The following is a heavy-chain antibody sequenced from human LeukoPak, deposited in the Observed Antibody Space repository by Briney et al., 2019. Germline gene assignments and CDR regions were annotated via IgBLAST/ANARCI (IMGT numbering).Heavy chain of an antibody. Sequence: SETLSLTCTVSGGSISSSSYYWGWIRQPPGKGLEWIGSIYYSGSTYYNPSLKSRVTISGDTSKNQFSLKLSSVTAADTAVYYCARAEQLVSLWYFDLWGRGTLVTVSS. D-gene: IGHD6-6*01. J-gene: IGHJ2*01. V-gene: IGHV4-39*07. CDR2: IYYSGST. CDR1: GGSISSSSYY. CDR3: ARAEQLVSLWYFDL.